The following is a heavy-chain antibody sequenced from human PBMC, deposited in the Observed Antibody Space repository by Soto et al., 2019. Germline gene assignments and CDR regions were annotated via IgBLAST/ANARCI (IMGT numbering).Heavy chain of an antibody. D-gene: IGHD3-22*01. Sequence: QVQLVESGGGVVQPGRSLRLSCAASGFTFSSYGMHWVSQAPGKGLEWVAVIWDDGSNKYYAGFLKGTFTSSRDNSKNKFYLRMNVLSAEETAEYYCARTLYVISCYHPCEHWGQGTLVTVAS. CDR3: ARTLYVISCYHPCEH. V-gene: IGHV3-33*01. CDR1: GFTFSSYG. CDR2: IWDDGSNK. J-gene: IGHJ1*01.